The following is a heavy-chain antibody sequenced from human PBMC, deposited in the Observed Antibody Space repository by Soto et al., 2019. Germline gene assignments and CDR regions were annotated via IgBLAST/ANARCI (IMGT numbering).Heavy chain of an antibody. J-gene: IGHJ4*02. CDR1: GDSISSGGYS. CDR3: ARDSRSGYYLEY. Sequence: QLQLQESGSGLVKPSQTLSLTCDVSGDSISSGGYSWNWIRQPPGKGLEWIGYIYHSGGTDYNPSLKSRVTITVDSSNNKFSLKLNSVTAADTAVYCCARDSRSGYYLEYWGQGTLVTVSS. CDR2: IYHSGGT. D-gene: IGHD3-22*01. V-gene: IGHV4-30-2*01.